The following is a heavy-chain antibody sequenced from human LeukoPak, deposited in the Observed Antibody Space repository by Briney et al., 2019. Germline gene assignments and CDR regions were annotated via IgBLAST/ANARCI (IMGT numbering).Heavy chain of an antibody. Sequence: ASVKVSCKASGYTFTGYYMHWVRQAPGQGLEWMGWINPNSGGTNYAQKFQGRVTMTRDTSISTAYMELSRLRSDDTAVYYCARNYYDSSGYFDYWGQGTLVTVSS. J-gene: IGHJ4*02. CDR2: INPNSGGT. D-gene: IGHD3-22*01. V-gene: IGHV1-2*02. CDR3: ARNYYDSSGYFDY. CDR1: GYTFTGYY.